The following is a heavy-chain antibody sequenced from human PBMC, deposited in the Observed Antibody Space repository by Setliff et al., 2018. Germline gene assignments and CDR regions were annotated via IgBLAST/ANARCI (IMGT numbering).Heavy chain of an antibody. CDR3: ARGETSSGWYIYYYYYMDV. CDR1: GGSISSYY. V-gene: IGHV4-59*01. CDR2: IYYSGST. D-gene: IGHD6-19*01. Sequence: PSETLSLTCTVSGGSISSYYWSWIRQPAGKGLEWIGHIYYSGSTNYNPSLKSRVTISVDTSKNQFSLKLSSVTAADTAVYYCARGETSSGWYIYYYYYMDVWGKGTTVTVSS. J-gene: IGHJ6*03.